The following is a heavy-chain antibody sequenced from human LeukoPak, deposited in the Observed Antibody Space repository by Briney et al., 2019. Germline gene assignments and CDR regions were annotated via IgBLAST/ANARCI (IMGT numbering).Heavy chain of an antibody. Sequence: PGRSLRLPCAASGFTFSSYGMHWVRQAPGEGLEWVAVISYDGSNKYYADSVKGRFTISRDNSKNTLYLQMNSLRAEDTAVYYCAKIRPWIQLWLEMDYWGQGTLVTVSS. D-gene: IGHD5-18*01. CDR1: GFTFSSYG. V-gene: IGHV3-30*18. CDR3: AKIRPWIQLWLEMDY. J-gene: IGHJ4*02. CDR2: ISYDGSNK.